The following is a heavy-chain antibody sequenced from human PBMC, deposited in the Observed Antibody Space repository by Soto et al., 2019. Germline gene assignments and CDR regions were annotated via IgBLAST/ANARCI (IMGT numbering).Heavy chain of an antibody. V-gene: IGHV3-48*04. CDR1: GFTFSGYS. CDR3: ARVSPELGLYYMDV. D-gene: IGHD7-27*01. J-gene: IGHJ6*03. CDR2: IDRSSSII. Sequence: EVQLVESGGGLVQPGGSLRLSCAASGFTFSGYSLDWVRHAPGKGLEWVSHIDRSSSIIYYADSVKGRFTISRDSTKKSVYLQMNSLRADDTAVYYCARVSPELGLYYMDVWGKGTAVTVSS.